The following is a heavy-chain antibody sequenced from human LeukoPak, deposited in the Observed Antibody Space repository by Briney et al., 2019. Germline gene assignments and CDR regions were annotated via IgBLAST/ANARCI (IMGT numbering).Heavy chain of an antibody. V-gene: IGHV4-39*01. CDR2: IYYSGST. D-gene: IGHD6-6*01. Sequence: SETLSLTCTVSGGSISSSSYYWGWIRQPPGKGLEWIGSIYYSGSTYYNPSLKSRVTISVDTSKNQFSLKLSSVTAADTAVYYCARHGGLGSSPPYYFGYWGQGTLVTVSS. J-gene: IGHJ4*02. CDR1: GGSISSSSYY. CDR3: ARHGGLGSSPPYYFGY.